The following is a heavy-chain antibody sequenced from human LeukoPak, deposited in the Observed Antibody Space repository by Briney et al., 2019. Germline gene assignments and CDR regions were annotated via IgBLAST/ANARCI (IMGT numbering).Heavy chain of an antibody. Sequence: SETLSLTCTVSGGSISTYYWSWIRQPAGKGLEWIGRIYTSGSTNYNPSLKSRVTISVDTSKNQFSLKLSSVTAADTAVYYCARRGSTMVRGVTITNFDYWGQGTLVTVSS. D-gene: IGHD3-10*01. J-gene: IGHJ4*02. V-gene: IGHV4-4*07. CDR1: GGSISTYY. CDR3: ARRGSTMVRGVTITNFDY. CDR2: IYTSGST.